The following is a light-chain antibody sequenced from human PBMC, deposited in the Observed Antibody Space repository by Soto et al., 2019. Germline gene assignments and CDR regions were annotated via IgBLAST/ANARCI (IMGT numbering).Light chain of an antibody. CDR2: AVS. CDR1: QRVSSN. J-gene: IGKJ1*01. V-gene: IGKV3-15*01. Sequence: EIMMTQSPGTLSASPGERATLSCRASQRVSSNLAWYQQKPGQAPRLLIYAVSTRASGIPARFSGSGSGTEFTLTISSLQSEDFAVYHCQQYNKWPLTFGQGTKVEIK. CDR3: QQYNKWPLT.